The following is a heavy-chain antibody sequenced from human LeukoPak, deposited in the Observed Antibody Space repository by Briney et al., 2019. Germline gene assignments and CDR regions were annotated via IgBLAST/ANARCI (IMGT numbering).Heavy chain of an antibody. D-gene: IGHD5-18*01. Sequence: GGSLRLSCAASGFTFSSYGMHWVRQAPGKGLEWVAVIWYDGSNKYYADSVKGRFTISRDNSKNTLYLQMNSLRAEDTAVYYCAGEVDTAMVYYYYYGMDVWGQGTTVTVSS. CDR2: IWYDGSNK. J-gene: IGHJ6*02. CDR3: AGEVDTAMVYYYYYGMDV. V-gene: IGHV3-33*01. CDR1: GFTFSSYG.